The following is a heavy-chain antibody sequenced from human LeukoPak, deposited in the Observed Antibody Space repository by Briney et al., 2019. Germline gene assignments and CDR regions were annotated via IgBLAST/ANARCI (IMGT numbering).Heavy chain of an antibody. CDR2: ISGSGGST. CDR3: AKDRGDTSSPAFDY. Sequence: GASLRLSCAASGFTFTSYAMSWVRQAPGKGLEWVSAISGSGGSTYYTDSVKGRFTISRDNSKNTLYLQMNSLRAEDTALYYCAKDRGDTSSPAFDYWGQGTLVTISS. D-gene: IGHD2-2*01. V-gene: IGHV3-23*01. CDR1: GFTFTSYA. J-gene: IGHJ4*02.